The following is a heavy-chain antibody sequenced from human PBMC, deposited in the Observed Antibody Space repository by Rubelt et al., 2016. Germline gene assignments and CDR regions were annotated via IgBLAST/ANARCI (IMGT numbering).Heavy chain of an antibody. CDR1: GFTFSSYW. V-gene: IGHV3-30*02. CDR2: IRYDGSNK. Sequence: VQLVDSGGGLVQPGGSLRLPCAASGFTFSSYWMSWVRQAPGKGLEWVAFIRYDGSNKYYADSVKGRFTISRDNSKNTLYLQMNSLRAEDTAVYYCAKGGNVVVTARLYYFDYWGQGTLVTVSS. J-gene: IGHJ4*02. CDR3: AKGGNVVVTARLYYFDY. D-gene: IGHD2-21*02.